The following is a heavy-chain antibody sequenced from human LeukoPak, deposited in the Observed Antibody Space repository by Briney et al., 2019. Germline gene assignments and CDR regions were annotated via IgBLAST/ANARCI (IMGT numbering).Heavy chain of an antibody. CDR2: IGTVGDT. CDR1: GFTFSLYD. D-gene: IGHD2-2*01. V-gene: IGHV3-13*01. CDR3: ARDYPATADAFDI. Sequence: GGSLRLSCAASGFTFSLYDMHWVRQATGKSLEWVSGIGTVGDTYYADSVKGRFTISRDNAKNSLYLQMNSLRAEDTAVYYCARDYPATADAFDIWGQGTMVTVSS. J-gene: IGHJ3*02.